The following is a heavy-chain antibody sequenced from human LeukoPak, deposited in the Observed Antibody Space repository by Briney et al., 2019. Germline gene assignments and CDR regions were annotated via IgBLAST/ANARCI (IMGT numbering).Heavy chain of an antibody. CDR1: GGSISSYY. CDR3: ARQTRFRGTTLDY. V-gene: IGHV4-59*08. Sequence: PETLSLTCTVSGGSISSYYWSWIRQPPGKGLEWIGYIYYSGSTNYNPSLKSRVTISVDTSKNQFSLKLSSVTAADTAVYYCARQTRFRGTTLDYWGQGTLVTVSS. CDR2: IYYSGST. D-gene: IGHD3-10*01. J-gene: IGHJ4*02.